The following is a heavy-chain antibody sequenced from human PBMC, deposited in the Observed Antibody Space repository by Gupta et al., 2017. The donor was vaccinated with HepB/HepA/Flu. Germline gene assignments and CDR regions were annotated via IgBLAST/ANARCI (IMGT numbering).Heavy chain of an antibody. J-gene: IGHJ6*03. CDR3: ARDGRRLALYYYMDV. V-gene: IGHV3-33*01. CDR1: GFRFSNYA. Sequence: QVQLVESGGGVVQPGRSLRLSCAASGFRFSNYAMHWVRQAPGKGLEWVAVIWYDGSNKYYADSVKGRFTISRDTSKNTLYLQMNSLRAEDTAVYYCARDGRRLALYYYMDVWGEGTTVTVSS. CDR2: IWYDGSNK. D-gene: IGHD6-19*01.